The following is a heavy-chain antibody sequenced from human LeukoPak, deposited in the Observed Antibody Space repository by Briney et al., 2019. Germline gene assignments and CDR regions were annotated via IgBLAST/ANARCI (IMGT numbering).Heavy chain of an antibody. CDR2: ISSNGGST. CDR3: AREVKGDYDS. Sequence: PGGSLRLSCAASGFTFSSYAMNWVRQAPGKGLESVSAISSNGGSTYYANSVKGRFTISRDNSKNTLYLQMGSLRPEDMAVYYCAREVKGDYDSWGQGTLVTVSS. V-gene: IGHV3-64*01. CDR1: GFTFSSYA. D-gene: IGHD2-21*01. J-gene: IGHJ4*02.